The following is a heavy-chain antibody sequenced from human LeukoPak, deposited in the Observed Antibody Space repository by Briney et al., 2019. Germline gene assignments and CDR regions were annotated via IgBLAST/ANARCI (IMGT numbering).Heavy chain of an antibody. CDR3: ARQWY. CDR1: GGSISSYY. D-gene: IGHD2-8*01. Sequence: SETLSLTCTVSGGSISSYYWSWIRQPPGKGLEWIGYIYYSGSTNYNPSLKSRVTISVDTSKNQFSLKLSSVTAAGTAVYYCARQWYWGQGTLVTVSS. CDR2: IYYSGST. J-gene: IGHJ4*02. V-gene: IGHV4-59*01.